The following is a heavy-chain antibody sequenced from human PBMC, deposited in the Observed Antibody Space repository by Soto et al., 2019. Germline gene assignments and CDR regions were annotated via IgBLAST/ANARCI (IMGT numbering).Heavy chain of an antibody. V-gene: IGHV4-39*01. CDR1: GGSISSSSYY. CDR3: ASGWRFDP. J-gene: IGHJ5*02. CDR2: IYFTVNT. D-gene: IGHD3-10*01. Sequence: SETLSLTCSVSGGSISSSSYYWGWIRQPPGKGLEWVGSIYFTVNTYYNPSLKSRVTISVDTSKNQFSLKLNSVTAADTAVYYCASGWRFDPWGQGTLVTVSS.